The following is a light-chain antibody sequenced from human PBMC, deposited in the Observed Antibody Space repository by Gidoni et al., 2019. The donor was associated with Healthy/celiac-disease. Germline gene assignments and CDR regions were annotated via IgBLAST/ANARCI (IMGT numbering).Light chain of an antibody. CDR1: QSISSY. Sequence: DSQMTQSPSSLSASVGDRVTITCRASQSISSYLNWYQQKPGKAPKLLIYAASSLQSGVPSRFSGSGSGTDFTLTISSLQPEDFATYYCQQCYSTLLTFGGGTKVEIK. J-gene: IGKJ4*01. V-gene: IGKV1-39*01. CDR2: AAS. CDR3: QQCYSTLLT.